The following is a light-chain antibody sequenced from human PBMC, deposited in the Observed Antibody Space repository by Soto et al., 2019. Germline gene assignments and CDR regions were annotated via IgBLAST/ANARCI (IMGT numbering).Light chain of an antibody. CDR3: SSYTSISGV. V-gene: IGLV2-14*01. J-gene: IGLJ2*01. CDR2: EVT. Sequence: QSVLTQPASVSGSPGQSITISCTGTSSDIGGYNFVSWYQQHPGKAPKLMIYEVTNRPSGVSDRFSGSKSGNTASLTISGLQAEDEADYYCSSYTSISGVFGGGTKLTVL. CDR1: SSDIGGYNF.